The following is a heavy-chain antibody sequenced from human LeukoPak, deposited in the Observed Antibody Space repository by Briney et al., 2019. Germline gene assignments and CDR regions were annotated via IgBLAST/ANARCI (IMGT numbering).Heavy chain of an antibody. CDR3: ARQYYDSSGYYQHFDY. CDR1: GGTFSSYA. CDR2: IIPIFGTA. V-gene: IGHV1-69*05. J-gene: IGHJ4*02. D-gene: IGHD3-22*01. Sequence: PGASVKVSCKASGGTFSSYAISWVRQAPGQGLEWMGGIIPIFGTANYAQKFQGRVTITTDESTSTAYMELSSLRSEDTAVYYCARQYYDSSGYYQHFDYWGQGTLVTVSS.